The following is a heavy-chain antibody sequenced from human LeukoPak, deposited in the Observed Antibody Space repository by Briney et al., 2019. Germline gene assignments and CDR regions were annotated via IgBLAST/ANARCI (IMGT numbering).Heavy chain of an antibody. J-gene: IGHJ6*03. CDR2: IYYSGST. CDR1: GGSISSGGYY. D-gene: IGHD2/OR15-2a*01. Sequence: PSETLTLTCTVSGGSISSGGYYWSWIRQHSGKGLEWIGYIYYSGSTYYNPSLKSRVTISVDTSKNQFSLKLSSVTAADTAVYYCARAPSMSSDYYYYMDVWGKGTTVTVSS. V-gene: IGHV4-31*03. CDR3: ARAPSMSSDYYYYMDV.